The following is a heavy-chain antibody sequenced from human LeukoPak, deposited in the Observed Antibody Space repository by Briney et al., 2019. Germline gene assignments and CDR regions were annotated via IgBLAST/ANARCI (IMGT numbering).Heavy chain of an antibody. CDR3: ARDFSTKYSQDY. CDR1: GFSFSHYA. J-gene: IGHJ4*02. Sequence: GGSLRLSCAASGFSFSHYALHWVRQAPGKGLEWLAFISYDGNVKYYADSVKGRFTVPRDDSKITLYLQMTSLRTEDTALYYRARDFSTKYSQDYWGQGTLVTVSS. CDR2: ISYDGNVK. V-gene: IGHV3-30-3*01. D-gene: IGHD5-18*01.